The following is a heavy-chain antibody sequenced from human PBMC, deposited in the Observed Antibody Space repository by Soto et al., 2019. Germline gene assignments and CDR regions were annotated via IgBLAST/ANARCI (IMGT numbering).Heavy chain of an antibody. CDR1: GFTFSSYA. CDR3: AKSGMIVVVISPDY. CDR2: ISGSGGST. Sequence: SLRLSCAASGFTFSSYAMSWVRQAPGKGLEWVSAISGSGGSTYYADSVKGRFTISRDNSKNTLYLQMNSLRAEDTAVYYCAKSGMIVVVISPDYWGQGTLVTVSS. D-gene: IGHD3-22*01. V-gene: IGHV3-23*01. J-gene: IGHJ4*02.